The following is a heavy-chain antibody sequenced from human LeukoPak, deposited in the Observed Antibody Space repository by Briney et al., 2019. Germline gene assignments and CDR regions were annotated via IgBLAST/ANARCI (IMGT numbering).Heavy chain of an antibody. D-gene: IGHD6-13*01. Sequence: TGGSLRLSCAASGFTFSSYAMSWVRQAPGKGLEWVSAISGSGGSTYYAGSVKGRFTISRDNPKNTLYLQMNSLRAEDTAVYYCAKVSRPGYSSSWYPPTFDYWGQGTLVTVSS. V-gene: IGHV3-23*01. J-gene: IGHJ4*02. CDR2: ISGSGGST. CDR3: AKVSRPGYSSSWYPPTFDY. CDR1: GFTFSSYA.